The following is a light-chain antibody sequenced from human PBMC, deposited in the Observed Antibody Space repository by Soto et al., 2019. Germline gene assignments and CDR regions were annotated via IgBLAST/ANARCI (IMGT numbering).Light chain of an antibody. CDR2: KTS. CDR3: QQYKSFYLT. Sequence: DIQMTQSPSTLSASVGDRVTITCRASQSISSWLAWYQQKPGKAPKLLIYKTSNLESGVPSRFSGSGSGTECSLTISSLQPDDLATYYCQQYKSFYLTFGGGTRVEVK. J-gene: IGKJ4*01. CDR1: QSISSW. V-gene: IGKV1-5*03.